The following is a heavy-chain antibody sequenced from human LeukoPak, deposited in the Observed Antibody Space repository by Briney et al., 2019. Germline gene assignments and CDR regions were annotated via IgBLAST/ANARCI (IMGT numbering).Heavy chain of an antibody. CDR3: ATGPTLGSPNWFDP. J-gene: IGHJ5*02. D-gene: IGHD3-16*01. Sequence: SMHXVRQAPGXGLEWMGGFDPEDGETIYAQKFQGRVTMTEDTSTDTAYMELNSLRSEDTAVYYCATGPTLGSPNWFDPWGQGTLVTVSS. V-gene: IGHV1-24*01. CDR1: S. CDR2: FDPEDGET.